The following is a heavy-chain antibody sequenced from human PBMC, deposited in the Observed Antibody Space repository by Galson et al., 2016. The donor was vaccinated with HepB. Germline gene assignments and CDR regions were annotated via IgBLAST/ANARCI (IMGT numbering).Heavy chain of an antibody. CDR3: ARDRVWFGELYGMDV. CDR1: GYTFTNYG. Sequence: SVKVSCKASGYTFTNYGISWVRQAPGQGLEWMGKINPSGGSTSYAQKFQGRVTMTRDTSTSTVYMELSSLRSEDTAVYYCARDRVWFGELYGMDVWGQGTTVTVSS. J-gene: IGHJ6*02. CDR2: INPSGGST. V-gene: IGHV1-46*01. D-gene: IGHD3-10*01.